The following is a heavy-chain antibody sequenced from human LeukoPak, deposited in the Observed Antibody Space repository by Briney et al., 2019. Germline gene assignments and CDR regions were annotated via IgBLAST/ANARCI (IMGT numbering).Heavy chain of an antibody. D-gene: IGHD2-8*02. CDR2: IFLGGGEI. J-gene: IGHJ5*02. Sequence: GGSLRPSCAASGFTFSTFAMIWVRQPPGKGLEWVSSIFLGGGEIHYADSVRGRFTISRDNSKSTLSLQMNSLRAEDTAIYYCATCRQVLLPLESWGQGTLVTVSS. CDR1: GFTFSTFA. CDR3: ATCRQVLLPLES. V-gene: IGHV3-23*01.